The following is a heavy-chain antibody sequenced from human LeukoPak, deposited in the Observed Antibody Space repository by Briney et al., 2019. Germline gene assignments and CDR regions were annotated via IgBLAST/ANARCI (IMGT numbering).Heavy chain of an antibody. V-gene: IGHV3-49*04. J-gene: IGHJ3*02. CDR3: TRDCSGGSCWGDAFDI. CDR1: GFTFGDYA. Sequence: GRSLRLSCAASGFTFGDYAMSWVRQAPGKGLEWVGFIRSKAYGGTTEYAASVKSRFSISRGDSKSIAYLQMNSLRTEDTAVFYCTRDCSGGSCWGDAFDIWGQGTMVTVSS. D-gene: IGHD2-15*01. CDR2: IRSKAYGGTT.